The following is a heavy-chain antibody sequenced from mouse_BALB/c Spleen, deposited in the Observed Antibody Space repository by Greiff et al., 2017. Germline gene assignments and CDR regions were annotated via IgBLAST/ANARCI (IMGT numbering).Heavy chain of an antibody. Sequence: EVQRVESGGGLVQPGGSLKLSCAASGFTFSSYTMSWVRQTPEKRLEWVAYISNGGGSTYYPDTVKGRFTLSRDNAKNTLYLQMSSLKSEDTAMYYCARRYLNYAMDYWGQGTSVTVSS. V-gene: IGHV5-12-2*01. CDR1: GFTFSSYT. J-gene: IGHJ4*01. CDR3: ARRYLNYAMDY. CDR2: ISNGGGST.